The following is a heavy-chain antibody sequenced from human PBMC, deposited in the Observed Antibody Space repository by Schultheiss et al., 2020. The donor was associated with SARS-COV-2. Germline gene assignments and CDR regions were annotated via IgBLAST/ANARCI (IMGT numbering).Heavy chain of an antibody. Sequence: SGPTLVKPTQTLTLTCSLSGSSLSTSGVGVGWIRQPPGKALEWLALIYWDDDKRYSPSLKSRLTITKDTSKNQVVLTMTNMDPVDTATYYCARWLLPYAFDYWGQGTLVTVSS. D-gene: IGHD3-22*01. CDR3: ARWLLPYAFDY. CDR1: GSSLSTSGVG. J-gene: IGHJ4*02. CDR2: IYWDDDK. V-gene: IGHV2-5*02.